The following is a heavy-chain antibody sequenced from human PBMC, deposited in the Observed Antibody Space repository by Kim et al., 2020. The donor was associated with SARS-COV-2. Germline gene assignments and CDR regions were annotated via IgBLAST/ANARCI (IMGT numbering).Heavy chain of an antibody. CDR1: GFTFSSYG. CDR2: ISYDGSNK. CDR3: AKKSLRPFSGRSGNDAFDI. J-gene: IGHJ3*02. V-gene: IGHV3-30*18. Sequence: GGSLRLSCAASGFTFSSYGMHWVRQAPGKGLEWVAVISYDGSNKYYADSVKGRFTISRDNSKNTLYLQMNSLRAEDTAVYYCAKKSLRPFSGRSGNDAFDIWGQGTMVTVSS. D-gene: IGHD2-15*01.